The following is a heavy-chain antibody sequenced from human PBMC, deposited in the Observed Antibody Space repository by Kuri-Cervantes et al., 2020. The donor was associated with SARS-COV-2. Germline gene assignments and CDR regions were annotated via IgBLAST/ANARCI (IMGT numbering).Heavy chain of an antibody. CDR3: ARMERLRLGGNDAFDI. Sequence: GSLRLSCTVSGGSISSSSYYWGWIRQPPGKGLEWIGSIYYSGSTYYNPSLKSRVTISVDTSKNQFSLKLSSVTAADTAVYYCARMERLRLGGNDAFDIWGQGTMVTVSS. J-gene: IGHJ3*02. D-gene: IGHD3-16*01. CDR2: IYYSGST. V-gene: IGHV4-39*01. CDR1: GGSISSSSYY.